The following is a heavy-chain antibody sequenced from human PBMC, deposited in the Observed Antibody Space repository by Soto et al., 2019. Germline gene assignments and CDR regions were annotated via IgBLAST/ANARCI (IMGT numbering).Heavy chain of an antibody. Sequence: SEKVSCKASGGTFSSYSISWVRQAPGQGLEWMGGIIPIFGTANYAQKFQGRVTITADESTSTAYMELSSLRSEDTAVYYCATRGPAATTNYYYYYMDVWGKGTTVTVSS. V-gene: IGHV1-69*13. J-gene: IGHJ6*03. D-gene: IGHD2-2*01. CDR2: IIPIFGTA. CDR3: ATRGPAATTNYYYYYMDV. CDR1: GGTFSSYS.